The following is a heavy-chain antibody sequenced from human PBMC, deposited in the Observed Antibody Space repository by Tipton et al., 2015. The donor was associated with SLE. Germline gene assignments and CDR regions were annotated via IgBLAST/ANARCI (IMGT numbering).Heavy chain of an antibody. CDR1: GDSITNSNNF. CDR2: ISYTGNT. V-gene: IGHV4-39*07. J-gene: IGHJ4*02. CDR3: ARDRDSIVDFDY. Sequence: LRLSCTASGDSITNSNNFWAWIRQPPGKGLEWIGSISYTGNTYYNPSLNSRVTLSLDMSMNQISLKLSSVTAADTAVYYCARDRDSIVDFDYWGQGTLVTVSS. D-gene: IGHD1-26*01.